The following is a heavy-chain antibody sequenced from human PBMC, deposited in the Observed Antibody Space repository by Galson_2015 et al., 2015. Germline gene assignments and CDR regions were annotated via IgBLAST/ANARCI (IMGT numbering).Heavy chain of an antibody. CDR2: ISAYNGNT. Sequence: SVKVSCKASGYTFTSYGISWVRQAPGQGLEWMGWISAYNGNTNYAQKLQGRVTMTTDTSTSTAYMELRSLRSDDTAVYYCAREKHTSGWYDAFDIWGQGTMVTVSS. CDR3: AREKHTSGWYDAFDI. V-gene: IGHV1-18*01. J-gene: IGHJ3*02. D-gene: IGHD6-19*01. CDR1: GYTFTSYG.